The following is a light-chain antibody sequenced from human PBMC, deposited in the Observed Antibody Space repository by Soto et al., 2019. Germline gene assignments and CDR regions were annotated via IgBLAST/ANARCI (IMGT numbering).Light chain of an antibody. V-gene: IGKV3-15*01. CDR3: QQYNNWPPWT. CDR2: GAS. CDR1: QSFSSN. J-gene: IGKJ1*01. Sequence: IVMTQSPATLSVSPGERATLSCRASQSFSSNLAWYQQKPGQAPRLLIYGASTRATGIPARFSGSGSGTEFTLTISSLQSEDFAAYFCQQYNNWPPWTFGQGTKVDIX.